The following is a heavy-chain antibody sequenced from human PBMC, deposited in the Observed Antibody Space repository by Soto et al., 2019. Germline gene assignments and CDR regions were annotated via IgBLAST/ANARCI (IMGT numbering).Heavy chain of an antibody. J-gene: IGHJ4*02. Sequence: GGSLRLSCAASGFTFSSYWMHWVRQAPGKGLVWVSRINSDGSSTSYADSVKGRFTISRDNAKNTLYLQMNGLRAEDTAVYYCARDRRWFGTDFDYWGQGTLVTVSS. CDR3: ARDRRWFGTDFDY. D-gene: IGHD3-10*01. V-gene: IGHV3-74*01. CDR2: INSDGSST. CDR1: GFTFSSYW.